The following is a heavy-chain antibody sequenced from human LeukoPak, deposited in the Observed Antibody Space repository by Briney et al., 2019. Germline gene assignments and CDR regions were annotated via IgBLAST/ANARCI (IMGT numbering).Heavy chain of an antibody. CDR3: ARVKHYYDSSGYPYYFDY. CDR1: GGSISSYY. J-gene: IGHJ4*02. V-gene: IGHV4-59*01. CDR2: IYYSGST. D-gene: IGHD3-22*01. Sequence: PSETLSLTCTVSGGSISSYYWSWIRQPPGKGLEWVGYIYYSGSTNYNPSLKSRVTISVDTSKNQFSLKLSSVTAADTAVYYCARVKHYYDSSGYPYYFDYWGQGTLATVSS.